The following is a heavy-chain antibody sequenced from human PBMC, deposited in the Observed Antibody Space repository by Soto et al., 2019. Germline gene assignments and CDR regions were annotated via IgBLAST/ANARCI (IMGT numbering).Heavy chain of an antibody. CDR1: GDTLSSYT. V-gene: IGHV1-69*02. J-gene: IGHJ4*02. Sequence: QVQLVQSGAEVKKPGSSVKVSCKASGDTLSSYTLSWVRQAPGQGLEWMGRIIPILGIANYAQKFQGRVTITADKSTSTAYMELSSLRSEDTAVYYCATFYCSGGSCYSSQHDYWGQGTLVTVSS. D-gene: IGHD2-15*01. CDR2: IIPILGIA. CDR3: ATFYCSGGSCYSSQHDY.